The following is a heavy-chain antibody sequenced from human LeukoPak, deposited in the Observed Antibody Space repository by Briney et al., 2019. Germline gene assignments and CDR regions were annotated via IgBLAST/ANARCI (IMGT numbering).Heavy chain of an antibody. Sequence: SETLSLTCAVYGGSFSGYYWSWIRQPPGKGLEWIGEINHSGSTNYNPSLKSRVTISVDTSKNQFSLKLSSVTAADTAVYYCASASSYDILTGYNDAFDIWGQGTMVTVSS. J-gene: IGHJ3*02. CDR3: ASASSYDILTGYNDAFDI. CDR1: GGSFSGYY. CDR2: INHSGST. V-gene: IGHV4-34*01. D-gene: IGHD3-9*01.